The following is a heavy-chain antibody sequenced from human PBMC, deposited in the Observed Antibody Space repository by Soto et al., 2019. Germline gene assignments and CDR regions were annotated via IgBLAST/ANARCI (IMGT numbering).Heavy chain of an antibody. CDR1: GFTFSSYA. CDR2: ISGSGGST. D-gene: IGHD3-22*01. J-gene: IGHJ4*02. V-gene: IGHV3-23*01. Sequence: PGGSLRLSCAASGFTFSSYAMSWVRQAPGKGLEWVSAISGSGGSTYYADSVKGRFTISRDNSKNTLYLQMNSLRAEDTAVYYCAKSQMIVVVINGAWFDYWGQGTLVTVSS. CDR3: AKSQMIVVVINGAWFDY.